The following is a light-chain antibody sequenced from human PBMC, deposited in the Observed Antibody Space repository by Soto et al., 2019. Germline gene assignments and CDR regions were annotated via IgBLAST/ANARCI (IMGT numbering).Light chain of an antibody. CDR3: SSYTISSSLVV. V-gene: IGLV2-14*01. Sequence: QSALTQPASVSGSPGQSITISCTGTSSDVGGYNSVSWYQQHPGRAPKLMIYDVSDRPSGVSNRFSGSKSGNPASLTISGLQAEDESDYYCSSYTISSSLVVFGGGTEVTLL. CDR1: SSDVGGYNS. CDR2: DVS. J-gene: IGLJ2*01.